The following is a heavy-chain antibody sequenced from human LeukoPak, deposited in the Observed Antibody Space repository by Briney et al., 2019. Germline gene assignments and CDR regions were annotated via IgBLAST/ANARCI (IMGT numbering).Heavy chain of an antibody. V-gene: IGHV3-33*01. CDR2: IWYDGSNK. CDR3: ARTPSSTSWPYGMDV. Sequence: GGSLRLSCAASGFTFSSYGMHWVRQAPGKGLEWVAVIWYDGSNKYYADSVKGRFTISRDNSKNTLYLQMNSLRAEDTAVYYCARTPSSTSWPYGMDVWGQGTTVTVSS. D-gene: IGHD2-2*01. CDR1: GFTFSSYG. J-gene: IGHJ6*02.